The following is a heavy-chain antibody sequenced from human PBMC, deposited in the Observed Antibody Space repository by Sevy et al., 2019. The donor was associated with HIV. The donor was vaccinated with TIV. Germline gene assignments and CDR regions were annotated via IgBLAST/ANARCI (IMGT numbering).Heavy chain of an antibody. J-gene: IGHJ3*02. CDR2: ISSSGSTI. V-gene: IGHV3-11*01. D-gene: IGHD1-26*01. CDR3: VRDVFVVGYAFDI. Sequence: GGSLRLSCAASGFTFSDYYMSWIRQAPGKGLEWVSYISSSGSTIYYADSVKGRFTISRDNAKNSLYLQMNSLRAEDTAVYYCVRDVFVVGYAFDIWGQGTMVTVSS. CDR1: GFTFSDYY.